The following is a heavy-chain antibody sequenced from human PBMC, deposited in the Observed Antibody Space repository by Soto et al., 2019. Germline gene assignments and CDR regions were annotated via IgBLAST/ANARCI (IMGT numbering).Heavy chain of an antibody. J-gene: IGHJ4*02. CDR3: ASHLRVSDHYPSYYFDH. CDR1: GFTFSSYY. V-gene: IGHV3-33*01. D-gene: IGHD5-12*01. CDR2: IWYDGSNK. Sequence: QVQLVESGGGVVQPGRSLRLSCAASGFTFSSYYMHWVRQAPGKGLEWVAVIWYDGSNKYYAASVKGRFTISRDNSKNTLYLQMNSLRAEDTAVYYCASHLRVSDHYPSYYFDHWGQGTLVTVSS.